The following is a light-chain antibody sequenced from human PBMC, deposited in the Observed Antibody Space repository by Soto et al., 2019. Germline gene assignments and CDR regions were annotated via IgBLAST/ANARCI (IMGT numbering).Light chain of an antibody. CDR1: QSLLDSNGYNY. J-gene: IGKJ3*01. CDR3: MQALQTPT. Sequence: DIVMTQSPLSLPVTPGEPASISCRSSQSLLDSNGYNYLDWYLQKPGQSPQLLIYLGSNRASGVPDRFSGRGSGTDFTLKITRVEAEDVGIYYCMQALQTPTFGPGTKVDIK. V-gene: IGKV2-28*01. CDR2: LGS.